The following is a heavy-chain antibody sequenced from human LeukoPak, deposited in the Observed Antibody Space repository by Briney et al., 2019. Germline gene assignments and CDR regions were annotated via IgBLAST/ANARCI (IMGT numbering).Heavy chain of an antibody. Sequence: GGSLRLSCAASGFTFSSYGMHWVRQAPGKGLEWVAFIRYDGSNKYYADSVKGRFTISRDNSKNTLYLQMNSLRAEDTAVYYCAKVGTGSGSYYQRPSYYFDYWGQGTLVTVSS. J-gene: IGHJ4*02. CDR3: AKVGTGSGSYYQRPSYYFDY. D-gene: IGHD3-10*01. CDR2: IRYDGSNK. CDR1: GFTFSSYG. V-gene: IGHV3-30*02.